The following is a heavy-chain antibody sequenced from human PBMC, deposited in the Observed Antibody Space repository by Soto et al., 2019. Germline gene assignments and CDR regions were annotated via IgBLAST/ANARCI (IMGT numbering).Heavy chain of an antibody. CDR3: ARGGGYQLQSFDP. J-gene: IGHJ5*02. Sequence: PSETLSLTCTVSGGSISSGDYYWSWIRQPPGKGLEWIGYIYYSGSTYYKPSLKSRVTISVDTSKNQFSLKLSSVTAADTDVYYCARGGGYQLQSFDPWGQGTLVTVSS. V-gene: IGHV4-30-4*01. CDR2: IYYSGST. CDR1: GGSISSGDYY. D-gene: IGHD2-2*01.